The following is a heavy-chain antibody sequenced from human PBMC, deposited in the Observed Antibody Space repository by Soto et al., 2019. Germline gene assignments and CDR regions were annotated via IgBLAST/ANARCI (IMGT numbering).Heavy chain of an antibody. CDR1: GGSISSYY. CDR2: IYYSGST. J-gene: IGHJ3*02. CDR3: ASLEDKDSDIDI. D-gene: IGHD2-21*01. Sequence: PSETLSLTCTVSGGSISSYYWSWIRQPPGKGLEWIGYIYYSGSTNYNPSLKSRVTISVDTSKNQFSLKLSSVTAADTAVYYCASLEDKDSDIDIWGQETTLTVSS. V-gene: IGHV4-59*08.